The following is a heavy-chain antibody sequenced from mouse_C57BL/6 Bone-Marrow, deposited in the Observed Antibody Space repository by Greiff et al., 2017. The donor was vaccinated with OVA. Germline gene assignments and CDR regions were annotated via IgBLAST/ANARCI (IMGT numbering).Heavy chain of an antibody. Sequence: VQLQQSGAELVKPGASVKMSCKASGYTFTSYWITWVKQRPGQGLEWIGDIYPGSGSTNYNEKFKSKATLTVDTSSSTAYMQLSSLTSEDSAVYYCARWNYDYEGFAYWGQGTLVTVSA. CDR1: GYTFTSYW. CDR2: IYPGSGST. V-gene: IGHV1-55*01. J-gene: IGHJ3*01. D-gene: IGHD2-4*01. CDR3: ARWNYDYEGFAY.